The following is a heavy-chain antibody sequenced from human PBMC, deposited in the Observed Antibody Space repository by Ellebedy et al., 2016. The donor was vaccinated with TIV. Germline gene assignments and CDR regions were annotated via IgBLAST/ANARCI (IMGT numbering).Heavy chain of an antibody. V-gene: IGHV4-39*01. D-gene: IGHD3-10*01. CDR2: IYYSGST. Sequence: SETLSLTCTVSGDSLNSGSSYWGWIRQPPGTGLEWIANIYYSGSTYYNPSLKSRVTISVDTSKNQVSLKLSSVTAADTAVYYCARQFGELLGYNWFDPWGQGTLVTVSS. J-gene: IGHJ5*02. CDR3: ARQFGELLGYNWFDP. CDR1: GDSLNSGSSY.